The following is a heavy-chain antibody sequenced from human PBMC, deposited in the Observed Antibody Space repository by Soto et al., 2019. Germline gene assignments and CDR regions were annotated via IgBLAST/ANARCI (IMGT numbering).Heavy chain of an antibody. J-gene: IGHJ4*02. CDR3: ARKYYYGAGTLDY. D-gene: IGHD3-10*01. CDR2: IYPGDSET. V-gene: IGHV5-51*01. Sequence: GESLKISCKGSGYTFTNYWIGWVRQMPGKGLEWMVIIYPGDSETRYSPSFQGQVTMSADKSISTAYLQWSSLKASDSAMYFCARKYYYGAGTLDYWGQGTLVTVSS. CDR1: GYTFTNYW.